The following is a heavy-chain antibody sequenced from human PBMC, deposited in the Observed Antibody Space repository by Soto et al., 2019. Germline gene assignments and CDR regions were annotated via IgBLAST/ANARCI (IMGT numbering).Heavy chain of an antibody. CDR2: IYKSATT. CDR1: GDSISNLDYL. V-gene: IGHV4-30-4*01. D-gene: IGHD7-27*01. Sequence: SETLSLTCSVSGDSISNLDYLWAWIRQPPGQALEYIGYIYKSATTYYNPSFESRVAISVDTSKSQFSLNVTSVTAADTAVYFCARGRYCLTGRCFPNWFDSWGQGALVTVSS. CDR3: ARGRYCLTGRCFPNWFDS. J-gene: IGHJ5*01.